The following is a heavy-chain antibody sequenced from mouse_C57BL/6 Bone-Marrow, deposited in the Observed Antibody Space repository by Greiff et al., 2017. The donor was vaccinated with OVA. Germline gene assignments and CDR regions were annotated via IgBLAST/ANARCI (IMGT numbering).Heavy chain of an antibody. CDR1: GYTFTSYW. Sequence: VQLQQPGAALVRPGTSVKLSCKASGYTFTSYWLHWVKQRPGQGLEWIGVIDPSDSYTIYNQKFKGKATLTVDTASSTAYMQLSSLTSEDSAVYYCARLGGSWFAYWGQGTLVTVSA. CDR2: IDPSDSYT. V-gene: IGHV1-59*01. J-gene: IGHJ3*01. CDR3: ARLGGSWFAY. D-gene: IGHD3-1*01.